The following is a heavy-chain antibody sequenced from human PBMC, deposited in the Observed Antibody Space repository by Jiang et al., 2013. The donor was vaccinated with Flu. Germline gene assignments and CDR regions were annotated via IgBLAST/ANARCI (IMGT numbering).Heavy chain of an antibody. Sequence: TLSLTCTVSGGSISSYYWSWDPAAPREGTGVDWVYLLQWEAPTTTPPSRVEVTISVDTSKNQFSLKLSSVTAADTAVYYCARGVVVPAAMLDPWGQGTLVTVSS. J-gene: IGHJ5*02. CDR3: ARGVVVPAAMLDP. D-gene: IGHD2-2*01. CDR1: GGSISSYY. CDR2: LLQWEAP. V-gene: IGHV4-59*01.